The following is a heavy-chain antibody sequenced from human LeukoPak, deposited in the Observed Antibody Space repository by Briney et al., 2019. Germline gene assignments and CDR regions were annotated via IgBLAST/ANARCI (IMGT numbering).Heavy chain of an antibody. CDR1: GFTFSSYT. CDR3: ARDRGSGWYFDY. CDR2: ISSSSAYI. Sequence: GGSLRLSCAASGFTFSSYTMNWVRQAPGKGLEWVSSISSSSAYIYYADSVKGRFTISRDNAKNSLYLQMNSLTAEDTAVFYCARDRGSGWYFDYWGPGTLVTVSS. D-gene: IGHD6-19*01. V-gene: IGHV3-21*01. J-gene: IGHJ4*02.